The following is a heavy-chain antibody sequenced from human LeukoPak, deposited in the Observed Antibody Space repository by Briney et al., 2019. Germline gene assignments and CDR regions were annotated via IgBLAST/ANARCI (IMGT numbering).Heavy chain of an antibody. CDR2: INTNTGNP. Sequence: ASVKVSCKASGYTFTSYGISWVRQAPGQGLEWMGWINTNTGNPTYAQGFTGRFVFSLDTSVSTAYLQISSLKAEDTAVYYCARGSAAAGVGYWGQGTLVTVSS. D-gene: IGHD6-13*01. J-gene: IGHJ4*02. CDR1: GYTFTSYG. V-gene: IGHV7-4-1*02. CDR3: ARGSAAAGVGY.